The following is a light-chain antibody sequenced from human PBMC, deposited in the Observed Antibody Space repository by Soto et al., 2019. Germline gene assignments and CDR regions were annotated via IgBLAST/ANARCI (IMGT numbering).Light chain of an antibody. Sequence: QSVLTQPPSASGTPGQRVTISCSGSSSNIGSNTVNWYQQLPGTAPKLLIYTNDQRPSGVPDRFSGSKSGTSASLAISGLQFEDEADYYCSSYTDRNNLVFGTGTKVTVL. V-gene: IGLV1-44*01. CDR1: SSNIGSNT. CDR3: SSYTDRNNLV. CDR2: TND. J-gene: IGLJ1*01.